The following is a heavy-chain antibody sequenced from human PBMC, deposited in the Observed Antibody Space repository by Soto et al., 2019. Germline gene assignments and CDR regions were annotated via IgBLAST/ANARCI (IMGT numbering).Heavy chain of an antibody. J-gene: IGHJ5*02. Sequence: QVQLVQSGAEVKKPGSSVKVSCKASGVTFSSYTISWVRQTPGQGLEWMGRIIPILGIANYAQKFEGRGTIAADKSSSTAYMELSSLRSEDTAVYYCASDNWFDPWGQRTLVTVSS. V-gene: IGHV1-69*02. CDR2: IIPILGIA. CDR3: ASDNWFDP. CDR1: GVTFSSYT.